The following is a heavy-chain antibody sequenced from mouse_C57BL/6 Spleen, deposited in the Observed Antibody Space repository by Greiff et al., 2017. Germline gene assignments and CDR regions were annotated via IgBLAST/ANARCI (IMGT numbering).Heavy chain of an antibody. D-gene: IGHD2-10*01. V-gene: IGHV5-17*01. Sequence: EVKVEESGGGLVKPGGSLKLSCAASGFTFSDYGMHWVRQAPEKGLEWVAYISSGSSTIYYADTVKGRFTISRDDAKNTLFLQMTSLRSEDTAMYYCARSYTFDYWGQGTTLTVSS. CDR1: GFTFSDYG. CDR3: ARSYTFDY. CDR2: ISSGSSTI. J-gene: IGHJ2*01.